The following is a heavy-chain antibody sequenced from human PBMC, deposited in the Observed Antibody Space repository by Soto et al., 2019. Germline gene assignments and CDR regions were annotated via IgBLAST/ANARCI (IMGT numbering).Heavy chain of an antibody. CDR1: GFTFTSSA. D-gene: IGHD2-15*01. CDR3: AAPGCSGGSCYSDPYGMDV. V-gene: IGHV1-58*01. Sequence: QMQLVQSGPEVTKPGTSVKVSCKASGFTFTSSAVQWVRQARGQRLEWIGWIVVGSGNTNYAQKFQERVTITRDMSTSTAYMELSSLRSEDTAVYYCAAPGCSGGSCYSDPYGMDVWGQGTTVTVSS. CDR2: IVVGSGNT. J-gene: IGHJ6*02.